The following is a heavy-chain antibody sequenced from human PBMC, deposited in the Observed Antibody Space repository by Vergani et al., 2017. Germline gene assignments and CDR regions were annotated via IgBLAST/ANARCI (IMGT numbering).Heavy chain of an antibody. V-gene: IGHV1-69*01. D-gene: IGHD3-10*01. CDR3: ARGGSGSYYEVSWFDP. J-gene: IGHJ5*02. Sequence: QVQLVQSGAEVKKPGSSVKVSCKASGGTFSSYAISWVRQAPGQGLERMGGIIPIFGTANYAQKFQGRVTITADESTSTAYMELSSLRSEDTAVYYCARGGSGSYYEVSWFDPWGQGTLVTVSS. CDR1: GGTFSSYA. CDR2: IIPIFGTA.